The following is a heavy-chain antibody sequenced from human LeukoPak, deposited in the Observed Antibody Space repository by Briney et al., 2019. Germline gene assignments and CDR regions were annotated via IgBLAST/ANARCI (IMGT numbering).Heavy chain of an antibody. CDR3: ARGGTTTDYYYYYYMDV. V-gene: IGHV3-7*01. J-gene: IGHJ6*03. CDR2: IKQDGSEK. CDR1: GFTFSSYW. D-gene: IGHD4-17*01. Sequence: PGGSLRLSCAASGFTFSSYWMSWVRQAPGKGLEWVANIKQDGSEKYYVDSVKGRFTISRDNARNSLYLQMNSLRAEDTAVYYCARGGTTTDYYYYYYMDVWGKGTTVTVSS.